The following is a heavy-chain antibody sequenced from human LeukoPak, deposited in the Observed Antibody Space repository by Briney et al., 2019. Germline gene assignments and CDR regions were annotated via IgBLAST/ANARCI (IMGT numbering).Heavy chain of an antibody. Sequence: SETLSLTCTVSGGSISSYYWSWIRQPPGKGLEWIGYIYYSGSTYYNPSLKSRVTISVDTSKNQFSLKLSSVTAADTAVYYCARRGYCGGDCYSPYFDYWGQGTLVTVSS. CDR3: ARRGYCGGDCYSPYFDY. J-gene: IGHJ4*02. V-gene: IGHV4-59*06. CDR1: GGSISSYY. CDR2: IYYSGST. D-gene: IGHD2-21*01.